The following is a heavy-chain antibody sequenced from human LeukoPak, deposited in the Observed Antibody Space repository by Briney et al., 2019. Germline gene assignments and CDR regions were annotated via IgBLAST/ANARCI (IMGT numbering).Heavy chain of an antibody. Sequence: PGGSLRLSCAASGFSFSDYYMTWIRQAPGKGLEWVSYISPSSTHTPYADSVKGRSTISRDNAENSLYLQMNSLRAEDTALYYCARVGSTAAAGTVDYWGQGTLVTVSS. D-gene: IGHD6-13*01. CDR2: ISPSSTHT. CDR1: GFSFSDYY. V-gene: IGHV3-11*05. J-gene: IGHJ4*02. CDR3: ARVGSTAAAGTVDY.